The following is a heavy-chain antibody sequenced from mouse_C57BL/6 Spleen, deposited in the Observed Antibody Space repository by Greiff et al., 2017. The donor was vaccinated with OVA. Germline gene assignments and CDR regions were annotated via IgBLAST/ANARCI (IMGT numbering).Heavy chain of an antibody. CDR1: GFNIKDDY. J-gene: IGHJ1*03. D-gene: IGHD1-1*02. Sequence: VQLKESGAELVRPGASVKLSCTASGFNIKDDYMHWVKQRPEQGLEWIGSIDPENGDTEYASKFQGKATITADTSSNTAYLQLSSLTSEDTAVYYCTLYGGYFDVWGTGTTVTVSS. CDR2: IDPENGDT. CDR3: TLYGGYFDV. V-gene: IGHV14-4*01.